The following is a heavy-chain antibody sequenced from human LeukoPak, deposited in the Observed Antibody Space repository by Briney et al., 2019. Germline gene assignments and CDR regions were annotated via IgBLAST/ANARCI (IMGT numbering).Heavy chain of an antibody. Sequence: PSGTLSLTCAVSGGSISSSNWWSWVRQPPGKGLEWIGEIYHSGSTNYNPSLKSRVTISVDKSKNQFSLKLNSVTAADTAVYYCAGEWWSSRWFDPWGQGTVVTVSS. D-gene: IGHD2-8*02. J-gene: IGHJ5*02. CDR3: AGEWWSSRWFDP. CDR1: GGSISSSNW. CDR2: IYHSGST. V-gene: IGHV4-4*02.